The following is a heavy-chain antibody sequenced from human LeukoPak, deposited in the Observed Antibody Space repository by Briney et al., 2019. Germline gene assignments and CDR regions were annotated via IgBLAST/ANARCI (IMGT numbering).Heavy chain of an antibody. CDR2: ISYDGSNK. Sequence: SGGSLRLSCAASGFTFSSYAMHWVRQAPGKGLEWVAVISYDGSNKYYADSVKGRFTISRDNSKNTLYLQMNSLRAEDTAVYYCAKDGGDGTFDYWGQGTLVTVSS. CDR3: AKDGGDGTFDY. CDR1: GFTFSSYA. J-gene: IGHJ4*02. D-gene: IGHD2-21*01. V-gene: IGHV3-30*04.